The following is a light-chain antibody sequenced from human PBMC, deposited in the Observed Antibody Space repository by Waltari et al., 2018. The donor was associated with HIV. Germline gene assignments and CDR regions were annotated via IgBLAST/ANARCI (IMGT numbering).Light chain of an antibody. CDR1: SSDVGRYDD. CDR3: SSYTSISTLV. J-gene: IGLJ3*02. V-gene: IGLV2-14*01. Sequence: QSALTQPASVSGSPGQSITISCTGTSSDVGRYDDVSWYQRHPGKAPKFMIYEVSNRPSGVSNRFSGSTSGNTASLTISGLQAEDEADYYCSSYTSISTLVFGGGTKLTVL. CDR2: EVS.